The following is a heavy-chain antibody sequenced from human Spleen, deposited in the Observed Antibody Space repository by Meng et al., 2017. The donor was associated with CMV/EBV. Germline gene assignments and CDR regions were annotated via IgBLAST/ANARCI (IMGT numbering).Heavy chain of an antibody. J-gene: IGHJ5*02. Sequence: ASVKVSCKTSGYPFISYGISWVRQAPGQGLEWMGWINPNSGGTNYAQKFQGRVTMTRDTSTSTAYMELRSLRSDDTAIYYCARNSLWTTPGAWADWFDPWGQGTLVTVSS. CDR2: INPNSGGT. V-gene: IGHV1-18*01. D-gene: IGHD2-21*01. CDR3: ARNSLWTTPGAWADWFDP. CDR1: GYPFISYG.